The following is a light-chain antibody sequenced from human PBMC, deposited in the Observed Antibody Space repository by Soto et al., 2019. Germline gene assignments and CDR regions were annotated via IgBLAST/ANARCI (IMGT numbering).Light chain of an antibody. CDR2: LNSDGSH. V-gene: IGLV4-69*01. CDR1: SGHSTYA. CDR3: PTGGTGPWV. Sequence: QPVLTQSPSASASLGASVNLTCTLSSGHSTYAIAWHQQQPEKGPRYLMILNSDGSHSKGDGIPDRFSGSSSEAERHLTTARHEYEDDADYCCPTGGTGPWVFGGGTKLTVL. J-gene: IGLJ3*02.